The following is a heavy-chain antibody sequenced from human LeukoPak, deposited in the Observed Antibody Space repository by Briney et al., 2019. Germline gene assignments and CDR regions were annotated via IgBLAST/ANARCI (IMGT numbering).Heavy chain of an antibody. Sequence: GGSLRLSCSASGFALDGYYMNWVRQAPGKDLEWVSSISAGSNYIDYADSVKGRFTISRDNAKNSVYLQTNSLRAEDSAVYYCARARPNNFGDYPDFWGQGTLVSVSS. J-gene: IGHJ4*02. V-gene: IGHV3-21*01. CDR2: ISAGSNYI. CDR3: ARARPNNFGDYPDF. D-gene: IGHD4-17*01. CDR1: GFALDGYY.